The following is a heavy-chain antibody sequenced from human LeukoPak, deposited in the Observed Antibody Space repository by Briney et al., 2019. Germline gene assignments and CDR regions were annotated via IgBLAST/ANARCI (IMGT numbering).Heavy chain of an antibody. D-gene: IGHD2-8*01. CDR2: INPSGGST. V-gene: IGHV1-46*01. CDR3: ARLPSYCTNGVCEP. CDR1: GYTFTSYY. Sequence: ASVKVSCKASGYTFTSYYMHWVRQAPGQGLEWMGIINPSGGSTSYAQKFQGRVTITADKSTSTAYMELSSLRSENTAVYYCARLPSYCTNGVCEPWGQGTLVTVSS. J-gene: IGHJ5*02.